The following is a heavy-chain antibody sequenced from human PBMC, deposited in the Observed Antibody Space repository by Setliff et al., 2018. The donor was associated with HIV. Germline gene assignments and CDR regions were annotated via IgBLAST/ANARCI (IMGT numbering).Heavy chain of an antibody. CDR3: ARGAPYYDILTGYYSYYYYYMDV. CDR1: GGFIGTYY. D-gene: IGHD3-9*01. J-gene: IGHJ6*03. Sequence: SETLSLTCTVSGGFIGTYYWSWIRQSPGKGLEWIGSVYYTGSTNYNPSLESRVTMSVDTSKNQFSLKLSSVTAADTAVYYCARGAPYYDILTGYYSYYYYYMDVWGKGTTVTVSS. V-gene: IGHV4-59*13. CDR2: VYYTGST.